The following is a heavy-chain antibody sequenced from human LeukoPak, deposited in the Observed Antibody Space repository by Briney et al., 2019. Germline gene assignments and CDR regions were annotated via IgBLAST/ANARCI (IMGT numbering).Heavy chain of an antibody. J-gene: IGHJ3*02. CDR1: GYSFIGHF. CDR2: MNPNSGNT. V-gene: IGHV1-8*02. Sequence: ASVKVSCKASGYSFIGHFMHWVRQAPGQGLEWMGWMNPNSGNTGYAQKFQGRVTMTRNTSISTAYMELSSLRSEDTAVYYCARGSPRDAFDIWGQGTMVTVSS. CDR3: ARGSPRDAFDI.